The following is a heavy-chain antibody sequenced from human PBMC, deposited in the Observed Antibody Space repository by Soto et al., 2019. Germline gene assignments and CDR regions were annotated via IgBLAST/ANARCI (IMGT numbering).Heavy chain of an antibody. V-gene: IGHV3-23*01. Sequence: GGSLRLSCAASGFTFSTFALSWVRQAPGKGLEWVSAISGRGDDTDYADSVKGRFTISRDNSKNTLYLQMNTLRAEDTAVYYCAKGTSSWYDGWFDPWGQGTLVTVSS. CDR1: GFTFSTFA. D-gene: IGHD6-19*01. CDR3: AKGTSSWYDGWFDP. CDR2: ISGRGDDT. J-gene: IGHJ5*02.